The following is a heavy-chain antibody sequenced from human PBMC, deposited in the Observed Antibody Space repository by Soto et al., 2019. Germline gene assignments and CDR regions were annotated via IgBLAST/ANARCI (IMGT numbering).Heavy chain of an antibody. CDR3: ARNYGHAFDI. J-gene: IGHJ3*02. CDR1: GGSISSSNW. CDR2: IYHSGST. D-gene: IGHD1-7*01. Sequence: PSETLSLTCAVSGGSISSSNWRSWVRQPPGKGLEWIGEIYHSGSTNYNPSLKSRVTISVDTSKNQFSLKLSSVTAADTAVYYCARNYGHAFDIWGQGTMVTVSS. V-gene: IGHV4-4*02.